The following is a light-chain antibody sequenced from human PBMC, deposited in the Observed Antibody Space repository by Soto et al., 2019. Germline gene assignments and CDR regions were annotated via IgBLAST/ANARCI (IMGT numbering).Light chain of an antibody. V-gene: IGKV1-5*03. CDR1: QSISSW. Sequence: DIPMTQSPSTLSASVGDRVTITCRASQSISSWLAWYQQKPGKAPKLLIYKASSLESGVPSRFSGSGSGTEFTLTISSLQPDDFATYYCQQYNSYSPRFGQGTKVEIK. J-gene: IGKJ1*01. CDR2: KAS. CDR3: QQYNSYSPR.